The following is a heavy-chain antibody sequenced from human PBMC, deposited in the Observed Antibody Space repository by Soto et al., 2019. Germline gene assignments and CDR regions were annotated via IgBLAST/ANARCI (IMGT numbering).Heavy chain of an antibody. V-gene: IGHV1-69*06. J-gene: IGHJ6*02. D-gene: IGHD2-2*02. Sequence: QVQLVQSGTEVKKPGSSVKVSCKASGGTLSNNAISWVRQAPGQGLEWMGGIIPLSATTNYAQKFQGRVTITADRSTSTASMEMTSLTSDDTAVYYCARGCDDRGIVVVPADKPWYYGMDVWGQGTTVTVSS. CDR2: IIPLSATT. CDR1: GGTLSNNA. CDR3: ARGCDDRGIVVVPADKPWYYGMDV.